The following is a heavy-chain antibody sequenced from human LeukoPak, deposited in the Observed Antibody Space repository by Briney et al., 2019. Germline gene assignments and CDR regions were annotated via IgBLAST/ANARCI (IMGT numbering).Heavy chain of an antibody. J-gene: IGHJ4*02. Sequence: SETLSLTCAVSGGSTSSDNWWSWIRQPPGKGLEWIGEVLRSGSTNYNPSLESRVTMSIDTSKNQFSLKLNSVTAADTAVYYCATYYDISGYRFDYWGQGTLVTVSS. CDR3: ATYYDISGYRFDY. CDR2: VLRSGST. D-gene: IGHD3-22*01. CDR1: GGSTSSDNW. V-gene: IGHV4-4*02.